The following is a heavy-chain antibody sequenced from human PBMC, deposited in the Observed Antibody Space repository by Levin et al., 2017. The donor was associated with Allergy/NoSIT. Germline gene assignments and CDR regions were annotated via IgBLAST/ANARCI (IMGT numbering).Heavy chain of an antibody. Sequence: ASVKVSCKASGYTFTSYYMHWVRQAPGQGLEWMGIINPSGGSTSYAQKFQGRVTMTRDTSTSTVYMELSSLRSEDTAVYYCARADSPYVPAAIDYYYYGMDGWGQGTTVTVSS. CDR3: ARADSPYVPAAIDYYYYGMDG. D-gene: IGHD2-2*01. CDR2: INPSGGST. V-gene: IGHV1-46*01. CDR1: GYTFTSYY. J-gene: IGHJ6*02.